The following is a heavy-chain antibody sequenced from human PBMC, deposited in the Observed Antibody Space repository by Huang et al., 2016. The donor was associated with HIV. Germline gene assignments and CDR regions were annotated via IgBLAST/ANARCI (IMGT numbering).Heavy chain of an antibody. V-gene: IGHV1-46*01. J-gene: IGHJ6*02. CDR2: SNPSGGRT. Sequence: QVQLVQSGAEVKKPGASVKVSCKASGYTFTSYYMQWGRQAPGQGLEWRGISNPSGGRTSYAQKIQGRVTMTRDTSTSTVYMELSSLRSEDTAVYYCARVDGYCSGGSCYGYYYYYGMDVWGQGTTVTVSS. CDR1: GYTFTSYY. D-gene: IGHD2-15*01. CDR3: ARVDGYCSGGSCYGYYYYYGMDV.